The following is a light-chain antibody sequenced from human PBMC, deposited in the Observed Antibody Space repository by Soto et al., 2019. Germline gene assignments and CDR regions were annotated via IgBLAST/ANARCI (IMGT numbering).Light chain of an antibody. CDR3: SSYSGSTVRYV. Sequence: QSALTQPASVSGSPGQTITMSCTGTSSDVGSYDFVSWYQQHPGKAPKLLIYEVSSRPSGVSARFSGSKSDNTASLTISGLQAADEADYFCSSYSGSTVRYVFGGGTKLTVL. CDR1: SSDVGSYDF. V-gene: IGLV2-14*01. J-gene: IGLJ1*01. CDR2: EVS.